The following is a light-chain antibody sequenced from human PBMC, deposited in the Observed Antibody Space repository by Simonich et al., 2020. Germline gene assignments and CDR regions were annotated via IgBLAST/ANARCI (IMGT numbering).Light chain of an antibody. J-gene: IGLJ3*02. CDR2: DVS. V-gene: IGLV2-14*02. CDR1: RSDVGSYNL. Sequence: QSALTQPASVSGSPGQSITISCTGTRSDVGSYNLVSWYQQHPGKAPKLMIYDVSNRPSGVSNRFSGSKSGNTASLTISGLQAEDEADYYCSSYTSSSTWVFGGGTKLTVL. CDR3: SSYTSSSTWV.